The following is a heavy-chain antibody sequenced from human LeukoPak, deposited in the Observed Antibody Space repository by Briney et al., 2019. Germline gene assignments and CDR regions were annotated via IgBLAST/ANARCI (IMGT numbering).Heavy chain of an antibody. CDR3: ARDRDSGSYRDFDY. D-gene: IGHD1-26*01. CDR1: GYTFTSYG. CDR2: ISAYNGNT. J-gene: IGHJ4*02. V-gene: IGHV1-18*01. Sequence: VASVKVSCKASGYTFTSYGIRWVRQAPGQGLEWMGWISAYNGNTNYAQKLQGRVTMTTDTSTNTAYMELRSLRSDDTAVYYCARDRDSGSYRDFDYWGQGTLVTVSS.